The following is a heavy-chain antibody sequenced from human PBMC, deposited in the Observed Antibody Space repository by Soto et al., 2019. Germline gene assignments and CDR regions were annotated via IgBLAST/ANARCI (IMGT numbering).Heavy chain of an antibody. V-gene: IGHV3-30-3*01. Sequence: PGGSLRLSCAASGFTFSSYAMHWVRQAPGKGLEWVAVISYDGSNKYYADSVKGRFTISRDNSKNTLYLQMNSLRAEDTAVYYCASRVPQQLVLGLWFDPWGQGTLVTVSS. CDR1: GFTFSSYA. J-gene: IGHJ5*02. CDR2: ISYDGSNK. D-gene: IGHD6-13*01. CDR3: ASRVPQQLVLGLWFDP.